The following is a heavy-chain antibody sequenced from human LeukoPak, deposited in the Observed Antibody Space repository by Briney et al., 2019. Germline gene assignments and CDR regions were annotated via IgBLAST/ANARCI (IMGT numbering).Heavy chain of an antibody. Sequence: SETLSLTCTVSGGSISSYYWSWIRQPPGKGLEWIGYIYYSGSTYYNPSLKSRVTISVDTSKNQFSPKLSSVTAADTAVYYCARGGVYCSSTSCYGPFGYWGQGTLVTVSS. CDR1: GGSISSYY. V-gene: IGHV4-59*08. CDR3: ARGGVYCSSTSCYGPFGY. D-gene: IGHD2-2*01. J-gene: IGHJ4*02. CDR2: IYYSGST.